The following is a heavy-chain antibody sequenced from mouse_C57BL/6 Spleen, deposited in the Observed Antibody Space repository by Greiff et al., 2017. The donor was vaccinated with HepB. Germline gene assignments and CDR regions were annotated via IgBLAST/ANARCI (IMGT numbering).Heavy chain of an antibody. D-gene: IGHD2-2*01. CDR3: ASPLLWLRRGGFYYAMDY. V-gene: IGHV1-80*01. CDR1: GYAFSSYW. J-gene: IGHJ4*01. Sequence: QVHVKQSGAELVKPGASVKISCKASGYAFSSYWMNWVKQRPGKGLEWIGQIYPGDGDTNYNGKFKGKATLTADKSSSTAYMQLSSLTSEDSAVYFCASPLLWLRRGGFYYAMDYWGQGTSVTVSS. CDR2: IYPGDGDT.